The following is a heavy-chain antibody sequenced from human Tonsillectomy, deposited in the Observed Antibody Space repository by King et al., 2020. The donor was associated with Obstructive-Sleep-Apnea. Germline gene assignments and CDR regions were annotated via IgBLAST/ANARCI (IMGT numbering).Heavy chain of an antibody. D-gene: IGHD6-13*01. V-gene: IGHV3-30*18. CDR2: ISYNGLIK. CDR1: GFTFSHFG. CDR3: VKEMEELVRYHWFDP. J-gene: IGHJ5*02. Sequence: VQLVESGGGVVQPGRSLRLSCAASGFTFSHFGMHWVRQGPGKRLEWVAVISYNGLIKDYAASVKGRFTVSRDNSKDTLYLQMSSLRGEDSAVYYCVKEMEELVRYHWFDPGGQGTLVTVSS.